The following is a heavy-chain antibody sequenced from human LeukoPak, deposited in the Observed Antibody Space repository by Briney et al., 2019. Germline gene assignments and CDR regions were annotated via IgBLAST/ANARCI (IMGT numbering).Heavy chain of an antibody. J-gene: IGHJ5*02. D-gene: IGHD3-3*01. CDR1: GFTFSSYS. CDR3: ARVEESASFDP. Sequence: GGSLRLSCAASGFTFSSYSMNWVRQAPGKGLEWVSYISSSSSTIYYADSVKGRFTISRDNAKNSLYLQMNSLRAEDTAVYYCARVEESASFDPWGQGTLVTVSS. CDR2: ISSSSSTI. V-gene: IGHV3-48*01.